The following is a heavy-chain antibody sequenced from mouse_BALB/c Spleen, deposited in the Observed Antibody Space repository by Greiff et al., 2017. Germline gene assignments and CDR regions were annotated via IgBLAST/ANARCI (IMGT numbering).Heavy chain of an antibody. CDR2: INPSTGYT. CDR3: ARSEGYDGYAMDY. J-gene: IGHJ4*01. V-gene: IGHV1-7*01. D-gene: IGHD2-14*01. CDR1: GYTFTSYW. Sequence: QVQLKESGAELAKPGASVKMSCKASGYTFTSYWMHWVKQRPGQGLEWIGYINPSTGYTEYNQKFKDKATLTADKSSSTAYMQLSSLTSEDSAVYYCARSEGYDGYAMDYWGQGTSVTVSS.